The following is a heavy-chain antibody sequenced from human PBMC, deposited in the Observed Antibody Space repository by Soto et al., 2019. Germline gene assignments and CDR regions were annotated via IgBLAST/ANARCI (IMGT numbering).Heavy chain of an antibody. CDR1: GFTFRSYW. J-gene: IGHJ4*02. Sequence: GGSLRLSCAVSGFTFRSYWMHWVRQAPGKGLVWVSRIKPDGSSTSYADSVKGRFTISRDNARNTVYLQMISLRAEDTAVYYCTRDPPGTGIDYWGQGTLVTVSS. D-gene: IGHD1-1*01. V-gene: IGHV3-74*01. CDR3: TRDPPGTGIDY. CDR2: IKPDGSST.